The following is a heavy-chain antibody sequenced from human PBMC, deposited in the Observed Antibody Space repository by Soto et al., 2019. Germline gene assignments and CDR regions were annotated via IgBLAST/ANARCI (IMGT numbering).Heavy chain of an antibody. CDR3: ARDLYCSGGSCYSGSDDIYYMDV. CDR1: GDSVSSNSAA. CDR2: TYYRSKWYN. Sequence: SQTLSLTCAISGDSVSSNSAAWNWIRQSPSRGLEWLGRTYYRSKWYNDYAVSVKSRITINPDTSKNQFSLQLNSVTPEDTAVYYCARDLYCSGGSCYSGSDDIYYMDVWGKGTTVTVSS. D-gene: IGHD2-15*01. J-gene: IGHJ6*03. V-gene: IGHV6-1*01.